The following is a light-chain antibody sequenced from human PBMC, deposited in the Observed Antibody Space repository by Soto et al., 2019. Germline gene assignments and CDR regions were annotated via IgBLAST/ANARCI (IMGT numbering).Light chain of an antibody. J-gene: IGKJ3*01. CDR1: QGIRND. CDR2: AAS. CDR3: LQHNSYPLFP. V-gene: IGKV1-17*01. Sequence: DMQMTQSPSSLSASVGDRFTITCRASQGIRNDLGWYQQKPGKAPKRLIYAASNLQGGVPSRVSGRAAGAEFALPSGSRQPEDFATYYCLQHNSYPLFPLGPGTKVDIK.